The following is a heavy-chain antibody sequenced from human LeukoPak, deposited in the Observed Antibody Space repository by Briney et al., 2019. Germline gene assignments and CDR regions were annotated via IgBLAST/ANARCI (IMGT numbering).Heavy chain of an antibody. J-gene: IGHJ4*02. V-gene: IGHV3-21*01. D-gene: IGHD3-16*01. CDR2: ISSSSSYI. Sequence: GGSLRVSCAASGCTFSSYSMNWVRQAPGKGLEWVSSISSSSSYIYYADSVKGRFTISRDNAKNSLYLQMNSLRAKDTAVYYCARQEGRGYYFDYWGQGTLVTVSS. CDR1: GCTFSSYS. CDR3: ARQEGRGYYFDY.